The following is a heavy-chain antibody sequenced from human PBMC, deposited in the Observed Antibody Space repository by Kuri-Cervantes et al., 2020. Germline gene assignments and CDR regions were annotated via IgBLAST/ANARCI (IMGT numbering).Heavy chain of an antibody. CDR3: AREVGLRFFEGGMDV. V-gene: IGHV3-33*01. CDR1: GFTFSSYG. CDR2: IWYDGSNK. Sequence: GESLKISCAASGFTFSSYGMHWVRQAPGKGLEWVAVIWYDGSNKYYADSVKGRFTISRDNSKNTLYLQMNSLRAEDTAVYYCAREVGLRFFEGGMDVWGQGTTVTVSS. D-gene: IGHD3-3*01. J-gene: IGHJ6*02.